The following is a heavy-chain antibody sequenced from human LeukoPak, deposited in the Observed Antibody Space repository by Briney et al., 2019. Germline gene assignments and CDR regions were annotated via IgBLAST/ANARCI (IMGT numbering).Heavy chain of an antibody. D-gene: IGHD5-18*01. J-gene: IGHJ6*02. CDR2: ISADGKNK. CDR1: GFTFSSYS. Sequence: GGSLRLSCAVSGFTFSSYSMSWVRQAPGKGLEWVAVISADGKNKNHADSVKGRFTISRDNSKNTLYLQMNSLRAEDTAVYYCARDPYRRGYSYGYYYYYGMDVWGQGTTVTVSS. V-gene: IGHV3-30*04. CDR3: ARDPYRRGYSYGYYYYYGMDV.